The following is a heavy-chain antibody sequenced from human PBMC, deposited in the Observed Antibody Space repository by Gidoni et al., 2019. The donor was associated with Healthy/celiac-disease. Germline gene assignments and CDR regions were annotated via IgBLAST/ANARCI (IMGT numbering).Heavy chain of an antibody. D-gene: IGHD6-19*01. J-gene: IGHJ4*02. Sequence: QVQLQESGPGLVNPAGTLSLTCAVSGGSISSLTWWRWDRQPPGKGLEWIGEIYHSGSTNYNPSLKSRVTISVDKSKNQCSLKLSSVTAADTAVYYCASWTRDSSGKGYFDYWGQGTLVTVSS. CDR2: IYHSGST. V-gene: IGHV4-4*02. CDR3: ASWTRDSSGKGYFDY. CDR1: GGSISSLTW.